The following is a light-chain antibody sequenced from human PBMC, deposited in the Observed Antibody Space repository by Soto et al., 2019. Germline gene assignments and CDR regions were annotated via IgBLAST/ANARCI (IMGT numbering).Light chain of an antibody. CDR3: SSYTSSSTLFYV. CDR1: SLDAGGYNY. J-gene: IGLJ1*01. CDR2: DVS. V-gene: IGLV2-14*01. Sequence: QWGLTQPASVSGSPGQSITISYTRTSLDAGGYNYVSWYQQHPGKAPKLMIYDVSNRPSGVSNRFSGSKSGNTASLTISGLQAEDEADYYCSSYTSSSTLFYVFGTGTKVTVL.